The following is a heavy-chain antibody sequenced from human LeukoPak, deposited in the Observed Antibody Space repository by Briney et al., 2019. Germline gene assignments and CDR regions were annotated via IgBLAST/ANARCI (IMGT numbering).Heavy chain of an antibody. CDR2: FDPEDGET. D-gene: IGHD1-26*01. CDR3: ATGDPGIVGATCLDY. V-gene: IGHV1-24*01. J-gene: IGHJ4*02. Sequence: ASVKVSCKVSGYTLTELSMHWVRQAPGKGLEWMGGFDPEDGETIYAQKFQGRVTMTEDTSTDTAYMELSSLRSEDTAVYYCATGDPGIVGATCLDYWGQGTLVTVSS. CDR1: GYTLTELS.